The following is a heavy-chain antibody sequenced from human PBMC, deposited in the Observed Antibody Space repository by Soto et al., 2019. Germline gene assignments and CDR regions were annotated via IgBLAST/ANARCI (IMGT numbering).Heavy chain of an antibody. V-gene: IGHV1-18*01. CDR2: ISAYDGKT. D-gene: IGHD3-3*01. J-gene: IGHJ5*02. Sequence: ASLKVSCKTSGYTFNTYGINWVRQAPGQGLELMGWISAYDGKTTYAEKFQGRVTMTTDTSTSTAYMELRSLRSDDTAIYYCARDPHEFWTSYWFDPWGQGTPVTVSS. CDR1: GYTFNTYG. CDR3: ARDPHEFWTSYWFDP.